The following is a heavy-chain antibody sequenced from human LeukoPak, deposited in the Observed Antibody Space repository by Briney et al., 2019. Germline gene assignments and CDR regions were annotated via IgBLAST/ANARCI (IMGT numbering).Heavy chain of an antibody. CDR3: ARGQRRLQDY. CDR2: IYYSGST. J-gene: IGHJ4*02. Sequence: SETLSLTCTVSGGSISSDYWSWIRQPPGKGLEWIGYIYYSGSTNYNPSLKSRVTISLDTSKSQISLKLSSVAAADTAVYYCARGQRRLQDYWGQGTLVTVSS. V-gene: IGHV4-59*01. CDR1: GGSISSDY.